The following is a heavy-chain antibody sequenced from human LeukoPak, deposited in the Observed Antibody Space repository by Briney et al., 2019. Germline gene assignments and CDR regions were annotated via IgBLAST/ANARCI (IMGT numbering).Heavy chain of an antibody. CDR1: GGSISSYY. J-gene: IGHJ6*02. V-gene: IGHV4-4*07. CDR3: AGTLGYCSSTSCLSYYYYYGMDV. Sequence: SETLSLTCTVSGGSISSYYWSWIRQPAGKGLEWIGRIYTSGSTNYNPSLKGRVTMSVDTSKNQFSLKLSSVTAADTAVYYCAGTLGYCSSTSCLSYYYYYGMDVWGQGTTVTVSS. CDR2: IYTSGST. D-gene: IGHD2-2*01.